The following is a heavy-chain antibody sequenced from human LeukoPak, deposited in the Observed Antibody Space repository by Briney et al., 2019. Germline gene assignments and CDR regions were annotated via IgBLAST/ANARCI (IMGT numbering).Heavy chain of an antibody. Sequence: SQTLSLTCAISGDSVSSNSAAWNWIRQSPSRGLEWLGKTYYRSKWYNDYAVSVKSRIIINPDTYKNQFSLQLNSVTPEDTAVYYCARGIGYYYDSSGYYYFDYWGQGTLVTVSS. J-gene: IGHJ4*02. CDR2: TYYRSKWYN. D-gene: IGHD3-22*01. V-gene: IGHV6-1*01. CDR1: GDSVSSNSAA. CDR3: ARGIGYYYDSSGYYYFDY.